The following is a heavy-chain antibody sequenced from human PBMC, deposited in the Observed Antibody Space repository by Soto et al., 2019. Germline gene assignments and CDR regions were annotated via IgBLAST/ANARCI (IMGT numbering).Heavy chain of an antibody. CDR2: SGSGGNT. V-gene: IGHV3-23*01. J-gene: IGHJ4*02. CDR3: AKAGVVPQYYYGSGSSIYFDS. Sequence: GGSLRLSCAASGFSFSIYAMNWVRQAPGKGLEWVSSGSGGNTYYAHSVKGRFTISRDNSKNKLYLQMNSLRAEETAVYYCAKAGVVPQYYYGSGSSIYFDSWGQGTLVTVSS. CDR1: GFSFSIYA. D-gene: IGHD3-10*01.